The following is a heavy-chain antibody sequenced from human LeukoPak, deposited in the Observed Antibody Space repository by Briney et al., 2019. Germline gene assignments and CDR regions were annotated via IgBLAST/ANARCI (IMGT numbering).Heavy chain of an antibody. CDR1: GGTFSSYA. CDR2: IIPILGIA. V-gene: IGHV1-69*04. D-gene: IGHD4-17*01. Sequence: VASVKVSCKASGGTFSSYAISWVRQAPGQGLEWMGRIIPILGIANYAQKFQGRVTITADKSTSTAYMELSSLRSEDTAVYYCARGDYGDYVWAFDIWGQGTMVTVSS. J-gene: IGHJ3*02. CDR3: ARGDYGDYVWAFDI.